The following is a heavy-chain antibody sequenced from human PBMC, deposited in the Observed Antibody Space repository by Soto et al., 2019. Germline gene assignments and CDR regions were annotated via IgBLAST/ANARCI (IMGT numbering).Heavy chain of an antibody. Sequence: GSLRLSCAASGFTFSSYAMSWVRQAPGKGLEWVSAISGSGGSTYYADSVKGRFTISRDNAKNSLYLQMNSLRAEDTAVYYCARDGGYSGYDCWGQGTLVTVSS. CDR3: ARDGGYSGYDC. V-gene: IGHV3-23*01. CDR2: ISGSGGST. CDR1: GFTFSSYA. J-gene: IGHJ4*02. D-gene: IGHD5-12*01.